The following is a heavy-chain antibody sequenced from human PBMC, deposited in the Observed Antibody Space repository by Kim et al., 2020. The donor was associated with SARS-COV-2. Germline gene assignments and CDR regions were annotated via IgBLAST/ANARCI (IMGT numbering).Heavy chain of an antibody. J-gene: IGHJ4*02. Sequence: STPSLKRRVTISVDTSKNQFSLKLSSVTAADTAVYYCARVRYATGLFDYWGQGTLVTVSS. V-gene: IGHV4-59*01. D-gene: IGHD4-17*01. CDR3: ARVRYATGLFDY.